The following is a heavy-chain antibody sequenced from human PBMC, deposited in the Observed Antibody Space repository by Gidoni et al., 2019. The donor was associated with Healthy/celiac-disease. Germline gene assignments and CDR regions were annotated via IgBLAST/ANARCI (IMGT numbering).Heavy chain of an antibody. CDR1: GINGSSDS. CDR2: RSSSSSYI. D-gene: IGHD6-19*01. V-gene: IGHV3-21*01. J-gene: IGHJ4*02. Sequence: EVQLAESAGGQVKPGGALRLYCAAYGINGSSDSMKWVRPAPGKWLEWVSSRSSSSSYIYYATSMKSRFTISSDNTKNPLYLQMDGLRAEDTAVYYCARDVSLLAVAGAPDYWGQGTLVTVSS. CDR3: ARDVSLLAVAGAPDY.